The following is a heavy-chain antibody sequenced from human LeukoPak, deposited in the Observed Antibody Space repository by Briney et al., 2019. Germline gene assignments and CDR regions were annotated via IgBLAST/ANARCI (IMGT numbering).Heavy chain of an antibody. CDR3: ADNLSR. J-gene: IGHJ4*02. D-gene: IGHD1-14*01. CDR2: IDRSSDTI. CDR1: GFALSTAS. V-gene: IGHV3-48*04. Sequence: GGSLRLSCAASGFALSTASMNWVRQAPGKGLEWISYIDRSSDTIYYTDSVKGRFSISRDSAKNSLYLQMNSLRAGDTAVYFCADNLSRWGQGTLVTVSS.